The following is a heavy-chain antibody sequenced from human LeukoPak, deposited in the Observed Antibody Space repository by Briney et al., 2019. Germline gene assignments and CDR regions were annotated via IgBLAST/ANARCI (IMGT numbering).Heavy chain of an antibody. Sequence: GASVKVSCKVSGNTLTELSMHWVRQAPGKGLEWMGGFDPEDGETIYAQKFQGRVTMTEDTSTDTAYMELSSLRSEDTAVYYCATLGRLPAAHNYYYYGMDVWGQGTTVTVSS. J-gene: IGHJ6*02. CDR3: ATLGRLPAAHNYYYYGMDV. CDR1: GNTLTELS. V-gene: IGHV1-24*01. D-gene: IGHD2-2*01. CDR2: FDPEDGET.